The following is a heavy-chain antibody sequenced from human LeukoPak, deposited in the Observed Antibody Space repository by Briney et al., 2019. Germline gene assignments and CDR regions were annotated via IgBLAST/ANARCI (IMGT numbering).Heavy chain of an antibody. J-gene: IGHJ3*02. V-gene: IGHV1-18*01. Sequence: WASVTVSFKASGYTFTSYGISWVRQAPGQGLEWVGWISAYNGNTNYAQKLQGRVTMTTDTSTSTAYMELRSLRSDDTAVYYCARDKDYYDSSATKRSAFDIWGQGTMVTVSS. CDR2: ISAYNGNT. CDR3: ARDKDYYDSSATKRSAFDI. D-gene: IGHD3-22*01. CDR1: GYTFTSYG.